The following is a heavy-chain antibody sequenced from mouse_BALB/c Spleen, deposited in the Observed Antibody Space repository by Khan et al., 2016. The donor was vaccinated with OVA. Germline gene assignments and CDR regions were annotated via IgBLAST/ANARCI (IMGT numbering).Heavy chain of an antibody. Sequence: EVQLQESGPELVKPGASVKMSCKASGYTFTNYIIHWVKQKPGQGLEWIGYINHYNDGTKYIEKFKGKATLTSDKSSSTAYMELSGLTSEDSAVYYCARDYGSSVWFAYWGQGTLVTVSA. V-gene: IGHV1S136*01. J-gene: IGHJ3*01. CDR1: GYTFTNYI. CDR3: ARDYGSSVWFAY. CDR2: INHYNDGT. D-gene: IGHD1-1*01.